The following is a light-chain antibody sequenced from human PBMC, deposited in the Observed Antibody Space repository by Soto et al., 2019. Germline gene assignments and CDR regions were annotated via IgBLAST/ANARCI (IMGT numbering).Light chain of an antibody. V-gene: IGLV1-51*01. Sequence: QSVLTQPPAVYSAPGHTVTISCSGSSSNIGNTYVSWYQQFPGTAPSLLIYDNNKRPSGIPDRFSGSKSGTSATLCITGLQTGDEADYYCGTWDSSRSAGVLGGGTKVTVL. CDR1: SSNIGNTY. J-gene: IGLJ2*01. CDR2: DNN. CDR3: GTWDSSRSAGV.